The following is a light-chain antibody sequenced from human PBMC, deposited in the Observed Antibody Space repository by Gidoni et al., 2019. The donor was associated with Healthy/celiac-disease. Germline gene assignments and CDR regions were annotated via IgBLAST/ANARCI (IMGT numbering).Light chain of an antibody. V-gene: IGKV1-39*01. J-gene: IGKJ1*01. Sequence: DIQMTQSPSSLSASVGDRVTITCRASQSISSYLNWYQQKPRKAPKLLLYAASSLQSGVPSRCSGSGSGTDFTLTISSLQPEDFATYYCQQSYSTSWTFGQGTKVEIK. CDR3: QQSYSTSWT. CDR1: QSISSY. CDR2: AAS.